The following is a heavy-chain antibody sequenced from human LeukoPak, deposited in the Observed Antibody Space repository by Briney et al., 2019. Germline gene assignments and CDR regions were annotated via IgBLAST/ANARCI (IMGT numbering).Heavy chain of an antibody. CDR2: IYWDDDK. Sequence: SGPTLVKPTQTLTLTCTFSGFLLSTSGVGMGWIRQPPGKALEWLALIYWDDDKRYSPSLKSRLTITKDTSKNQVVLTMTNMDPVDTATYYCARQSPPFDYWGQGTLVTVSS. J-gene: IGHJ4*02. V-gene: IGHV2-5*02. CDR3: ARQSPPFDY. CDR1: GFLLSTSGVG.